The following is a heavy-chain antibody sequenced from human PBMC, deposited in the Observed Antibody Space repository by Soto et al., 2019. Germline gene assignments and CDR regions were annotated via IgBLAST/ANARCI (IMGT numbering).Heavy chain of an antibody. J-gene: IGHJ4*02. V-gene: IGHV4-30-4*01. CDR1: GGSISSGDYC. D-gene: IGHD5-18*01. CDR3: ARVIQLGYYFDY. Sequence: PSETLSLTCTVSGGSISSGDYCWSWIRQPPGKGLEWIGFIYYTGSTYYNPSLKSRITISLDTSKNQFSLKLSSVTAADTAVYYCARVIQLGYYFDYWGQGTLVTVSS. CDR2: IYYTGST.